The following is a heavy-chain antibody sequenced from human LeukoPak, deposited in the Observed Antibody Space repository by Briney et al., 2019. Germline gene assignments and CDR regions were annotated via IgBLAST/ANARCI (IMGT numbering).Heavy chain of an antibody. Sequence: SQTLSLTCAISGDSVPSNSAAWNWIRQSPSRGLEWLGRTYYRSKWYNDYAVSVKSRITINPDTSKNQFSLQLNSVTPEDTAVYYCARGPKITPDWYFDLWGRGTLVTVSS. V-gene: IGHV6-1*01. J-gene: IGHJ2*01. CDR2: TYYRSKWYN. CDR1: GDSVPSNSAA. CDR3: ARGPKITPDWYFDL. D-gene: IGHD1-14*01.